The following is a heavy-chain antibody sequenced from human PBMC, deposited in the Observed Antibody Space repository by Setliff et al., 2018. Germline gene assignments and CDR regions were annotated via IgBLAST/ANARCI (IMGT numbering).Heavy chain of an antibody. CDR3: AKVKKQLIRGSGLDL. CDR2: IRFDGSTK. CDR1: GFTFDSYG. V-gene: IGHV3-30*02. J-gene: IGHJ5*02. Sequence: LRLSCAASGFTFDSYGMHWVHQAPGEGLEWVAFIRFDGSTKYYADSVKGRFTISRDNFQNTLYLQMDSLRPEDTGVYYCAKVKKQLIRGSGLDLWGQGTLVTVSS. D-gene: IGHD3-10*01.